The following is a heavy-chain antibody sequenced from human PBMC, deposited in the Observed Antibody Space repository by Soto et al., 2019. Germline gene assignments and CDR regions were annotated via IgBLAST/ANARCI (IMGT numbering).Heavy chain of an antibody. J-gene: IGHJ4*02. D-gene: IGHD6-13*01. V-gene: IGHV1-24*01. CDR3: ATSFIAAAGANFDY. CDR1: GYTLTELS. CDR2: FDPEDGET. Sequence: VKVSCKVSGYTLTELSMHWVRQAPGKGLEWMGGFDPEDGETIYAQKFQGRVTMTEDTSTDTAYMELSSLRSEDTAVYYCATSFIAAAGANFDYWGQGTLVTSPQ.